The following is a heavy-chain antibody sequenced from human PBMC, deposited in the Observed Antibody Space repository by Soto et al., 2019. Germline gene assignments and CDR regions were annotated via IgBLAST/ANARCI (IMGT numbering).Heavy chain of an antibody. J-gene: IGHJ6*02. CDR1: GGSISSSSYY. V-gene: IGHV4-39*01. CDR3: ARLWGFYDSSGDGMDV. Sequence: QLQLQESGPGLVKPSETLSLTCTVSGGSISSSSYYWGWIRQPPGKGLEWIGSIYYSGSTYYNPSLKSRFTISVYTSKNQFSLKLSSVTAADTAVYYCARLWGFYDSSGDGMDVWGQGTTVTVSS. D-gene: IGHD3-22*01. CDR2: IYYSGST.